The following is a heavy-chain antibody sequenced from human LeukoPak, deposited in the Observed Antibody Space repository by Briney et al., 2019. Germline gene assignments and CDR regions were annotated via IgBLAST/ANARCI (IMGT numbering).Heavy chain of an antibody. CDR3: ARTDGNNWFDP. J-gene: IGHJ5*02. CDR2: IYYSGST. CDR1: GGSISSYY. V-gene: IGHV4-59*01. Sequence: PSETLSLTCTVSGGSISSYYWSWIRQPPGKGLEWIGYIYYSGSTNYNPSLKSRVTISVDTSKNQFSLKLSSVTAADTAVYYCARTDGNNWFDPWGQGTLVTVSS.